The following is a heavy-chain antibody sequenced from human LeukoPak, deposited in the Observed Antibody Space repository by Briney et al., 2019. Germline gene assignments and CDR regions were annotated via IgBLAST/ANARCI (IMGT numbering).Heavy chain of an antibody. D-gene: IGHD5-24*01. CDR1: GFTFSSYA. CDR2: IWYDGSNK. V-gene: IGHV3-30*02. J-gene: IGHJ4*02. CDR3: AKDRGDGYNRVLDY. Sequence: GGSLRLSCAASGFTFSSYAMHWVRQAPGKGLEWVAVIWYDGSNKYYADSVKGRFTISRDNSKNTLYLQMNSLRAEDTAVYYCAKDRGDGYNRVLDYWGQGTLVTVSS.